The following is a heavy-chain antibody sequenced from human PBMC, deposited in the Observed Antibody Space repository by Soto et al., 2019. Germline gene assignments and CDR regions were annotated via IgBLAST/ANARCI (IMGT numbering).Heavy chain of an antibody. CDR1: GFTFSSYW. CDR3: ARVGLSSSWPLDY. V-gene: IGHV3-7*01. CDR2: IKQDGSEK. Sequence: EVQLVESGGGLVQPGGSLRLSCAASGFTFSSYWMSWVRQAPGKGLEWVANIKQDGSEKYYVDSVKGRFTISRDNAKNSLYLHINSLRAEDTAVYYCARVGLSSSWPLDYWGQGTLVTVSS. D-gene: IGHD6-13*01. J-gene: IGHJ4*02.